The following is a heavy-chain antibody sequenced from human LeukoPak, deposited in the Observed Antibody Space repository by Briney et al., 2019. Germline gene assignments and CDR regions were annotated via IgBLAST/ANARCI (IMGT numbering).Heavy chain of an antibody. Sequence: VKPGGSLRLSCAASGFAFSSYSMNWVRQAPGKGLEWASSISSSSSYIYYADSVKGRFTISRDNAKNSLYLQMNSLRAEDTAVYYCARGTAGWNDEVGRGYWGQGTLVTVSS. CDR2: ISSSSSYI. CDR1: GFAFSSYS. J-gene: IGHJ4*02. D-gene: IGHD1-1*01. V-gene: IGHV3-21*01. CDR3: ARGTAGWNDEVGRGY.